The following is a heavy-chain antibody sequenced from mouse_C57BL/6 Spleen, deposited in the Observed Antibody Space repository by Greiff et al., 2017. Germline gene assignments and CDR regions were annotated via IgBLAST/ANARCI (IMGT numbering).Heavy chain of an antibody. Sequence: VQLQQPGAELVKPGASVKLSCKASGYTFTSYWMQWVKQRPGQGLEWIGEIDPSDSYTNYNQKFKGKATLTVDTSSSTAYMQLSSLTSEDSAVYYCAHYYGSSQYYFDYWGQGTTLTVSS. D-gene: IGHD1-1*01. CDR1: GYTFTSYW. CDR2: IDPSDSYT. CDR3: AHYYGSSQYYFDY. J-gene: IGHJ2*01. V-gene: IGHV1-50*01.